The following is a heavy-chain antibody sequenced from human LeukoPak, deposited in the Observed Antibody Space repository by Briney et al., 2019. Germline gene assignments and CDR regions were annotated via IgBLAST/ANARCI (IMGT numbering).Heavy chain of an antibody. CDR3: ARGIYSGGHFDY. V-gene: IGHV1-18*01. Sequence: ASVKVSCKASGYTFISYGIIWVRQAPGQGLEWMGWISGYNGNTNCAQKIQGRVTMTTDTSTSTAYMELRSLRSDDTAVYYCARGIYSGGHFDYWGQGTLVTVSS. D-gene: IGHD2-15*01. CDR1: GYTFISYG. J-gene: IGHJ4*02. CDR2: ISGYNGNT.